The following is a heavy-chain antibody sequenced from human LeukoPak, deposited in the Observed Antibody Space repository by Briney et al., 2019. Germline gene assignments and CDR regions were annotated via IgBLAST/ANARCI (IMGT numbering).Heavy chain of an antibody. CDR2: IYYSGST. V-gene: IGHV4-59*11. D-gene: IGHD5-12*01. J-gene: IGHJ4*02. CDR3: AREATSWVFDY. CDR1: GGSISSHY. Sequence: SETLSLTCTVSGGSISSHYWSWIRQPPGKGLEWIGYIYYSGSTNYNPSLKSRVTISVDTSKNQFSLKLSSVTAADTAVYYCAREATSWVFDYWGQGTLVTVSS.